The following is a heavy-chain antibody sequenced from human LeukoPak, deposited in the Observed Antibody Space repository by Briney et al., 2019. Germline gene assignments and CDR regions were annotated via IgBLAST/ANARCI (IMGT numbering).Heavy chain of an antibody. V-gene: IGHV3-43*01. D-gene: IGHD2-21*02. CDR2: INRRGYT. CDR1: GFTFDRFT. CDR3: AKEVDCPSDCLFFHS. J-gene: IGHJ4*02. Sequence: GGSLRLSCAASGFTFDRFTIHWVRQTPGKGLEWDSLINRRGYTFYADSVKGRFTISRDNSRNSVFLQMNSLRPEDTALYHCAKEVDCPSDCLFFHSWGQGTLVTVSS.